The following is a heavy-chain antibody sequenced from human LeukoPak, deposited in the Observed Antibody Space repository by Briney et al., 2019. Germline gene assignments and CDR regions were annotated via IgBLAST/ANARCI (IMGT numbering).Heavy chain of an antibody. CDR2: IYSGGST. CDR3: ARTHDYGDYFGAFDI. Sequence: GGSLRLSCAASGFTVSSNYMSWVRQAPGKGLEWVSVIYSGGSTYYADSVKGRFTISRDNSKNTPYLQMNSLRAEDTAVYYCARTHDYGDYFGAFDIWGQGTMVTVSS. J-gene: IGHJ3*02. D-gene: IGHD4-17*01. CDR1: GFTVSSNY. V-gene: IGHV3-66*02.